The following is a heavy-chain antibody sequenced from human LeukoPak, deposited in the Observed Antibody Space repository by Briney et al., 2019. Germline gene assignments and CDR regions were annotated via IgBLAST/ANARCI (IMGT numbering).Heavy chain of an antibody. CDR3: ARGGRSYFYDSSGSGRAFDV. V-gene: IGHV4-34*01. Sequence: SETLSLTCADYGGSFSDYYWSWIRQPPGKGLEWMGEIYHSGSTDHNPSPTSRVNISEDTSKKDFSLNLTAETAADTAEYYWARGGRSYFYDSSGSGRAFDVWGQGTKVIVSS. J-gene: IGHJ3*01. D-gene: IGHD3-22*01. CDR2: IYHSGST. CDR1: GGSFSDYY.